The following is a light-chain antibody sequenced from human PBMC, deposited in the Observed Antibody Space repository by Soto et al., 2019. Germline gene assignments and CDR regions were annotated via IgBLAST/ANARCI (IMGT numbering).Light chain of an antibody. J-gene: IGKJ3*01. CDR2: DAS. CDR3: HQFNSYPPS. V-gene: IGKV1-13*02. CDR1: QGISSA. Sequence: AIQLTQSPSSLSASVGDRVTITCRASQGISSALAWYQQKPGKAPKLLIYDASSLESGVPSRFSGSGSGTDFTLTISSRQPENFATYYCHQFNSYPPSFGPGTKVDIK.